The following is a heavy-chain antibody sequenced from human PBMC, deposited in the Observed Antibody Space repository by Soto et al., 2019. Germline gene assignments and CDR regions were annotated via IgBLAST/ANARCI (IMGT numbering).Heavy chain of an antibody. CDR3: ARGPSGDKVDS. Sequence: QVQLQESGPGLVKPSQTLSLTCTVSGGSINTVNYWWSWIRQSPDMGPEWIGHIYDGGNTYNNPSLESRAAMSVDTSKNQFSLTLSSVSAADTAVYYGARGPSGDKVDSWGQGTLVTVSS. CDR2: IYDGGNT. D-gene: IGHD7-27*01. J-gene: IGHJ4*02. V-gene: IGHV4-30-4*01. CDR1: GGSINTVNYW.